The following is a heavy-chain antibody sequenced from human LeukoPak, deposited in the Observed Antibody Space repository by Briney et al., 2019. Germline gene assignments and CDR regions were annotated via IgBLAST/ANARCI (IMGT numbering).Heavy chain of an antibody. CDR2: ISYDGSNK. CDR1: GFTFSSYA. D-gene: IGHD3-22*01. Sequence: GGSLRLSCAASGFTFSSYAMHWVRQAPGKGLEWVAVISYDGSNKYYADSVKGRFTISRDNSKNTLYLQMNSLRAEDTAVYYCAKDLYYYDSSGPPRGMDVWGQGTTVTVSS. J-gene: IGHJ6*02. V-gene: IGHV3-30*04. CDR3: AKDLYYYDSSGPPRGMDV.